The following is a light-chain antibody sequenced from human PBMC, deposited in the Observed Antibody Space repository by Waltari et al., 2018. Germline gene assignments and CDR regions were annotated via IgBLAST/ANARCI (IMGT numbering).Light chain of an antibody. CDR1: QSVSSY. V-gene: IGKV3-11*01. J-gene: IGKJ2*01. CDR3: QQRSNWRET. Sequence: EIVLPQAPATLSLPPGERATLSCRASQSVSSYLAWYQQKPGQAPRLLIYDASNRATGIPARFSGSGSGTDFTLTISSLEPEDFAVYYCQQRSNWRETFGQGTKLEIK. CDR2: DAS.